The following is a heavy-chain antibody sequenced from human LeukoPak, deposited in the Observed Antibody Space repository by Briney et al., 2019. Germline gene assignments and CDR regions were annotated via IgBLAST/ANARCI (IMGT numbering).Heavy chain of an antibody. CDR1: GFTFSSYA. D-gene: IGHD2-15*01. CDR2: ISYDGSIK. V-gene: IGHV3-30-3*01. CDR3: ARGGDLGYCSGGSCLSVDY. Sequence: GRSLRLSCAASGFTFSSYAMHWVRQAPAKGLEWVAVISYDGSIKFYADSVKGRLTISRDNSKNTLYLQMNSLRPEDTSVYYCARGGDLGYCSGGSCLSVDYWGQGTLVTVSS. J-gene: IGHJ4*02.